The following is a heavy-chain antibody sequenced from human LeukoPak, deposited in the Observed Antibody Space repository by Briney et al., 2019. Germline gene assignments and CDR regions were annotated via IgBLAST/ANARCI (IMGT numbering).Heavy chain of an antibody. D-gene: IGHD2-2*01. V-gene: IGHV3-30-3*01. CDR3: ARDVGYCSSTSCSTLVNAFDI. CDR1: GFTLSNYW. Sequence: PGGSLRLSCAASGFTLSNYWMSWVRQAPGKGLEWVAVISYDGSNKYYADSVKGRFTISRDNSKNTLYLQMNSLRAEDTAVYYCARDVGYCSSTSCSTLVNAFDIWGQGTMVTVSS. CDR2: ISYDGSNK. J-gene: IGHJ3*02.